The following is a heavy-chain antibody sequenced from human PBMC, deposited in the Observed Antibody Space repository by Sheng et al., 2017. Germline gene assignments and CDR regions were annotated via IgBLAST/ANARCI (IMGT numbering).Heavy chain of an antibody. V-gene: IGHV4-38-2*02. CDR1: GYSISSGYY. J-gene: IGHJ4*02. CDR3: ARDRGYYDSSGYYFDY. CDR2: IYHSGST. Sequence: QVQLQESGPGLVKPSETLSLTCTVSGYSISSGYYWGWIRQPPGKGLEWIGSIYHSGSTYYNPSLKSRVTISLDTSKNQFSLKLSSVTAADTAVYYCARDRGYYDSSGYYFDYWGQGTLVTVSS. D-gene: IGHD3-22*01.